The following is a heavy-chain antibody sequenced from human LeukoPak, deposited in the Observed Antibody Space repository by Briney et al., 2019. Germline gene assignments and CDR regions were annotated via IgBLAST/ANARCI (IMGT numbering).Heavy chain of an antibody. J-gene: IGHJ4*02. D-gene: IGHD1-26*01. CDR2: ISYDGSNK. CDR3: ARIGASVGAIDY. Sequence: PGGSLRLSCAASGFTFSSYAMHWVRQAPGKGLEWVAVISYDGSNKYYADSVKGRFTISRDNSKNTLYLQMNSLRAEDTAAYYCARIGASVGAIDYWGQGTLVTVSS. CDR1: GFTFSSYA. V-gene: IGHV3-30*04.